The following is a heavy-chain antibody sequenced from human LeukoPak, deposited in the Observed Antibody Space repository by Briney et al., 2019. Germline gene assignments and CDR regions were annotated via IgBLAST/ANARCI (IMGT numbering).Heavy chain of an antibody. D-gene: IGHD3-9*01. CDR3: TTDLTAPY. Sequence: GGSLRLSCEASGFTFSNAWMSWVRQAPGKGLEWGGRIKSKTDGGTIDYAAPVKGRFTISRDDSKKTLYLHMNSLKIEDTAAYYCTTDLTAPYWGQGTPVTVSS. CDR1: GFTFSNAW. J-gene: IGHJ4*02. CDR2: IKSKTDGGTI. V-gene: IGHV3-15*01.